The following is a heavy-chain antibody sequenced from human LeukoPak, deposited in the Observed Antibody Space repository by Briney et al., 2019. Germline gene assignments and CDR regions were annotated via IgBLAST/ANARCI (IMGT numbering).Heavy chain of an antibody. CDR1: GGSFSGYY. Sequence: SETLSLTCAVYGGSFSGYYWSWIRQPPGKGLEWIGEINHSGSTNYNLSLKSRVTISVDTSKNQFSLKLSSVTAADTAVYYCARYSSSWLASSSWFDPWGQGTLVTVSS. CDR3: ARYSSSWLASSSWFDP. D-gene: IGHD6-13*01. J-gene: IGHJ5*02. CDR2: INHSGST. V-gene: IGHV4-34*01.